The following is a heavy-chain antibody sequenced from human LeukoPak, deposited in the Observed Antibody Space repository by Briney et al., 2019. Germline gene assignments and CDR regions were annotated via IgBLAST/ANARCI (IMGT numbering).Heavy chain of an antibody. J-gene: IGHJ4*02. V-gene: IGHV4-39*07. CDR2: INHSGST. CDR3: ARGQISRVRGVITPRFVH. D-gene: IGHD3-10*01. CDR1: GGSISSSNYY. Sequence: PSETLSLTCTVSGGSISSSNYYWGWIRQPPGKGLEWIGEINHSGSTNYNPSLKSRVTISVDTSKNQFSLKLSSVTAADTAVYYCARGQISRVRGVITPRFVHWGQGTLVTVSS.